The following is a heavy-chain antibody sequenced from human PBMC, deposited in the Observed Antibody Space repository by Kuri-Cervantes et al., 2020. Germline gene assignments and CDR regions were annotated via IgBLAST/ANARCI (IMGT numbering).Heavy chain of an antibody. J-gene: IGHJ6*03. CDR3: ARGRALAAAGYYYYYYMDV. D-gene: IGHD6-13*01. CDR2: IYHSGST. Sequence: SETLSLTCAVSGYSISSGYYWGWIRQPPGKGLEWIGSIYHSGSTYYNPSLKSRVTISVDTSKNQFSLKLSSVTAADTAVYYCARGRALAAAGYYYYYYMDVWGKGTTVTVSS. V-gene: IGHV4-38-2*01. CDR1: GYSISSGYY.